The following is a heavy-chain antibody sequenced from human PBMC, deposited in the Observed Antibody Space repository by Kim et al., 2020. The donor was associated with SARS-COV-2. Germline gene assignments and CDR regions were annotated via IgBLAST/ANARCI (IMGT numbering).Heavy chain of an antibody. CDR3: ARRRDWGETGFDF. Sequence: SETLSLTCTVSGGSISSSTHYWDWIRQPPGKGLEWIGSIYYTGSTHHNPSLKSRVTISVDRSKNEFSLQLNSVTAADAAVYYCARRRDWGETGFDFWGQGTLVTVSS. J-gene: IGHJ5*01. D-gene: IGHD3-16*01. V-gene: IGHV4-39*01. CDR2: IYYTGST. CDR1: GGSISSSTHY.